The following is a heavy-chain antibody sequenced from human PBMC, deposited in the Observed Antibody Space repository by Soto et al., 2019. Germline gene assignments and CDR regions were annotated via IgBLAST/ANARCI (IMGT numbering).Heavy chain of an antibody. D-gene: IGHD6-19*01. J-gene: IGHJ4*02. Sequence: EVQLLESGGGVVQPGGSLRLSCVASGFNFKKFAMSRVRQAPGEGLEWVSGISCCGGSTSYADSVKGRFSIARDDSTNTLSLQMNNLRVEDTAQYYCAKADGEQWLLPHLDKWGQGTLVTDS. V-gene: IGHV3-23*01. CDR3: AKADGEQWLLPHLDK. CDR2: ISCCGGST. CDR1: GFNFKKFA.